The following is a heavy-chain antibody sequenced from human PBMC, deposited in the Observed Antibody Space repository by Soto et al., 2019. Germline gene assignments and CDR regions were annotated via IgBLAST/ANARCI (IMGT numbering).Heavy chain of an antibody. V-gene: IGHV4-30-4*01. Sequence: KPSETLSLTCTVSGGSISSGDYYWSWIRQPPGKGLEWIGYIYYSGSTYYNPSLKSRVTISVDTSKNQFSLKLSSVTAADTAVYYCARAGWELLTYYYYGMDVWGQGTTVTVSS. CDR1: GGSISSGDYY. CDR3: ARAGWELLTYYYYGMDV. CDR2: IYYSGST. D-gene: IGHD1-26*01. J-gene: IGHJ6*02.